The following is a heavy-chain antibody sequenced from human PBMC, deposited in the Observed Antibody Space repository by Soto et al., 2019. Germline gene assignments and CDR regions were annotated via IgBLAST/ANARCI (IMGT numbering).Heavy chain of an antibody. J-gene: IGHJ5*02. CDR2: IYWDGDK. CDR3: AHRATMTIFGLIIDNGIWFDP. CDR1: GFSLSTSGAA. V-gene: IGHV2-5*02. D-gene: IGHD3-3*01. Sequence: QINLIESGPTLVKPTQTLTLTCTFSGFSLSTSGAAVGWVRQPPGRALEWLAFIYWDGDKRYNASLGNRLTITKDKSMNQVVLTLTNVDPADTATYYCAHRATMTIFGLIIDNGIWFDPWGQGTRVIVSS.